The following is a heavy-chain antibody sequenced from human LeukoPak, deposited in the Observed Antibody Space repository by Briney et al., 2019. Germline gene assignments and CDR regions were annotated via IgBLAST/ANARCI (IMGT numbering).Heavy chain of an antibody. CDR1: GFTFSSYA. CDR3: AREEVKSFDN. Sequence: GGSLRLSCAASGFTFSSYAMSWVRQAPGKGLEWVANIKGDGSETSYVTSVRGRFTISRDNAKNSLYLQMNNLRVEDTAVYYCAREEVKSFDNWGQGTLVTVSS. CDR2: IKGDGSET. J-gene: IGHJ4*02. V-gene: IGHV3-7*03.